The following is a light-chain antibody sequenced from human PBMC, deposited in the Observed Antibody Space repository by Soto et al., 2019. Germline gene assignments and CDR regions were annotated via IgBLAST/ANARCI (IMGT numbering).Light chain of an antibody. Sequence: DIQMSQSPSTLSASVGDSVAITCRASQSISSWLAWYQQKPGKAPKLLIYDASSLESGVPSTFSGSGSGTEFTLTISSLQPDDFGTYYCQQYNSYSATFGQGTKVEIK. V-gene: IGKV1-5*01. CDR2: DAS. CDR3: QQYNSYSAT. CDR1: QSISSW. J-gene: IGKJ1*01.